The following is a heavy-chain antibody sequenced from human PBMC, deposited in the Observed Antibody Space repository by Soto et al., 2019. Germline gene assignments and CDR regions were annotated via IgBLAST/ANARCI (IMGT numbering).Heavy chain of an antibody. CDR1: GFTFSSYA. V-gene: IGHV3-23*01. CDR3: AGTRGGSADNCPD. CDR2: ISVSGGST. D-gene: IGHD1-20*01. Sequence: GGSLRLSCVASGFTFSSYAMSWVRQAPGKGLEWLSAISVSGGSTYYADSVRGRFTISRDNSKNSLYLQMNRLGAEDTALYYCAGTRGGSADNCPDWGQGALVSVSS. J-gene: IGHJ4*02.